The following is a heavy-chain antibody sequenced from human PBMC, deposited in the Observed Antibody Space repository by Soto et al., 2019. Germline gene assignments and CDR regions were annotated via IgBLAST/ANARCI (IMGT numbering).Heavy chain of an antibody. CDR3: ANQIRYFDWFFPFDY. D-gene: IGHD3-9*01. V-gene: IGHV3-30-3*01. J-gene: IGHJ4*02. CDR1: GFTFSSFA. Sequence: GGSLRLSCAASGFTFSSFAMNWVRQAPGKGLEWVAVISYDGSNKYYADSVKGRFTISRDNYKNTVYLQMSSLKTEDTAVYYCANQIRYFDWFFPFDYWGPGALVTVSS. CDR2: ISYDGSNK.